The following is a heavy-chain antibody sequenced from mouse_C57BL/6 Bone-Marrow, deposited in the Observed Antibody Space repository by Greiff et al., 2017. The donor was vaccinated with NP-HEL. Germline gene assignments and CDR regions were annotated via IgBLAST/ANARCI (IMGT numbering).Heavy chain of an antibody. V-gene: IGHV1-7*01. Sequence: QVQLQQSGAELAKPGASVKLSCKASGYTFTSYWMHWVKQRPGQGLEWIGYINPSSGYTKYNQKFKDKATLTADKSSSTAYMQLSSLTYEASAVYYCARMKVYDGPYFDYWGQGTTLTVSS. D-gene: IGHD2-12*01. J-gene: IGHJ2*01. CDR3: ARMKVYDGPYFDY. CDR1: GYTFTSYW. CDR2: INPSSGYT.